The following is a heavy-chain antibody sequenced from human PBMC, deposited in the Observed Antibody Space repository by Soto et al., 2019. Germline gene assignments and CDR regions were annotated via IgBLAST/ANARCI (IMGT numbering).Heavy chain of an antibody. Sequence: ASVKVSCKASGYTFTSYDINWVRQATGQGLEWMGIINPSGGSTSYAQKFQGRVTMTRDTSTSTVYMELSSLRSEDTAVYYCATGGIVATSPFGYWGQGTLVTVS. CDR3: ATGGIVATSPFGY. CDR1: GYTFTSYD. D-gene: IGHD5-12*01. CDR2: INPSGGST. J-gene: IGHJ4*02. V-gene: IGHV1-46*01.